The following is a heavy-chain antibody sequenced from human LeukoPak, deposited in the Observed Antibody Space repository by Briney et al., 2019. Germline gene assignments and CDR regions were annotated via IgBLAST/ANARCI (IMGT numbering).Heavy chain of an antibody. D-gene: IGHD3-22*01. V-gene: IGHV1-18*01. CDR1: GYTFTSYG. Sequence: ASVKVSCKASGYTFTSYGISWVRQAPGQGLEWMGWISAYNGNTNYAQKLQGRVTMTTDTSTSTAYMELRSLRSDDTAVYYCAREVTTYYHDSSGYSPSDYWGQGTLVTVSS. J-gene: IGHJ4*02. CDR3: AREVTTYYHDSSGYSPSDY. CDR2: ISAYNGNT.